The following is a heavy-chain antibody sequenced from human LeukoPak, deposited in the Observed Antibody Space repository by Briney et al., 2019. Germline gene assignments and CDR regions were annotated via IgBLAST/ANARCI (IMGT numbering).Heavy chain of an antibody. V-gene: IGHV4-4*07. CDR2: IYTSGST. CDR1: GGSISSYY. Sequence: PSETLSLTCTVSGGSISSYYWSWIRQPAGKGLEWIGRIYTSGSTNYNPSLKSRVTMSVDTSKNQFSLKLSSVTAADTAVYYCARGDGLNNYYYMDVWGKGTTVTVSS. CDR3: ARGDGLNNYYYMDV. D-gene: IGHD5-24*01. J-gene: IGHJ6*03.